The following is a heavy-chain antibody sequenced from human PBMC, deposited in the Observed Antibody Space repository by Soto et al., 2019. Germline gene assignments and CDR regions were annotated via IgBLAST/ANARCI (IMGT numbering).Heavy chain of an antibody. V-gene: IGHV3-23*01. Sequence: PGGSLRLSCAASGFTFSSYAMSWVRQAPGKGLEWVSAISGSGGSTYYADSVKGRFTISRDNSKNTLYLQMNSLRAEDTAVYYCANVPGKRGYCSGGSCDYWGQGTLVTVSS. J-gene: IGHJ4*02. CDR3: ANVPGKRGYCSGGSCDY. D-gene: IGHD2-15*01. CDR2: ISGSGGST. CDR1: GFTFSSYA.